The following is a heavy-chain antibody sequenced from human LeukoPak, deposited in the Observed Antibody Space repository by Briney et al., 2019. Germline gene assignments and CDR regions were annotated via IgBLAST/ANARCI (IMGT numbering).Heavy chain of an antibody. CDR2: ISYDGSNK. Sequence: GGSLRLSCAASGFTFSSYGMHWVRQAPGKGLEWVAVISYDGSNKYYADSVKGRFTISRDNSKNTLYLQMNSLRAEDTAVYYCARDAVADETRGDYFDYWGQGTLVTVSS. CDR3: ARDAVADETRGDYFDY. D-gene: IGHD6-19*01. J-gene: IGHJ4*02. CDR1: GFTFSSYG. V-gene: IGHV3-30*19.